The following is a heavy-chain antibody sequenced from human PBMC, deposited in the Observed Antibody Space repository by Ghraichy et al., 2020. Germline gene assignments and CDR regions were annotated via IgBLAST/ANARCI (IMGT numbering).Heavy chain of an antibody. Sequence: GGSLRLSCAASGFTFSSFDMHWVRQVTGKGLEWVSSIGPTGDTYYPGSVKGRFTISRENAKNSLYLQMNSLIDGDTAVYYCARVVVGSYYAFDVWGQGTMFTVSS. CDR2: IGPTGDT. CDR3: ARVVVGSYYAFDV. CDR1: GFTFSSFD. V-gene: IGHV3-13*01. D-gene: IGHD1-26*01. J-gene: IGHJ3*01.